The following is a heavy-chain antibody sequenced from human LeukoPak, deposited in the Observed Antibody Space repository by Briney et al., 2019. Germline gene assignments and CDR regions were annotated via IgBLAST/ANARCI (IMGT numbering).Heavy chain of an antibody. D-gene: IGHD3-22*01. CDR1: GFPFSSYA. V-gene: IGHV3-23*01. CDR2: ISGSGDST. Sequence: GGSLRLSCEASGFPFSSYAMSWVRQAPGKGLEWVSVISGSGDSTYYADSVKGRFTSSRDNSKDALYLQMNNLRAEDTAVYYCAKGTYYYDSSGYYYEPTFDNWGQGTLVTVSA. J-gene: IGHJ4*02. CDR3: AKGTYYYDSSGYYYEPTFDN.